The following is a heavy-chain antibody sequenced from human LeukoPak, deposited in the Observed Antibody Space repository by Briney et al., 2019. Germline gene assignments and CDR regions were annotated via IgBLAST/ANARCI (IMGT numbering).Heavy chain of an antibody. CDR1: GVSISSTSCY. D-gene: IGHD1-26*01. V-gene: IGHV4-39*02. Sequence: PSETLSLTCTVSGVSISSTSCYWGWIRQPPGKGLGWIGSIYSSGGTYYNPSLKSRVTISVDTSKSHFSLKLSSVTAADTAVYYCARLPNSGTYYDAFDIWGHGTMVTVSS. J-gene: IGHJ3*02. CDR3: ARLPNSGTYYDAFDI. CDR2: IYSSGGT.